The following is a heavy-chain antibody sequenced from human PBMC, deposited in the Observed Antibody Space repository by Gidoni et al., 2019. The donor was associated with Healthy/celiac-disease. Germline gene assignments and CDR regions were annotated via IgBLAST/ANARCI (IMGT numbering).Heavy chain of an antibody. D-gene: IGHD6-19*01. Sequence: EVQLVESGGGLVQPGGSLRLSCAASGFTFSSYSMNWVRQAPGKGLVWVSYISSSSSTRDYADSVKGRFTISRDNAKNSLYLQMNSLRAEDTAVYYCAREGVAGVYYFDYWGQGTLVTVSS. CDR2: ISSSSSTR. V-gene: IGHV3-48*01. CDR1: GFTFSSYS. J-gene: IGHJ4*02. CDR3: AREGVAGVYYFDY.